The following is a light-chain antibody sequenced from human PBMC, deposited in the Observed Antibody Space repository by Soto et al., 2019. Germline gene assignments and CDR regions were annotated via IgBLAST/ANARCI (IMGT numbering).Light chain of an antibody. J-gene: IGKJ4*01. CDR2: KAS. Sequence: DIQMTQSPSTLYASVGDRVTITCRASQSIGASLAWFPQKPGNAPNLLIYKASSLESGVPSRFSGSGSGTEFTLTISTLQPDDFATYYCQQYNSSPLTFGGGTKVEIK. V-gene: IGKV1-5*03. CDR3: QQYNSSPLT. CDR1: QSIGAS.